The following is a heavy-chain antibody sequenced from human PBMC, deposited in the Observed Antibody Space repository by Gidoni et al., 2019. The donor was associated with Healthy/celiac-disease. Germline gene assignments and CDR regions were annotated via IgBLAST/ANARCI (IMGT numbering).Heavy chain of an antibody. CDR1: GDTFTGYY. Sequence: QVQLVQSGAEVQKPGASVKVSCKASGDTFTGYYMHWVRQAPGQGLEWMGWINPNSGGTNDAQKFQGRVTMTRDTSISTAYMERSRLRSDDTAVYYCARQRWAGFDYWGQGTLVTVSS. CDR3: ARQRWAGFDY. V-gene: IGHV1-2*02. D-gene: IGHD6-19*01. CDR2: INPNSGGT. J-gene: IGHJ4*02.